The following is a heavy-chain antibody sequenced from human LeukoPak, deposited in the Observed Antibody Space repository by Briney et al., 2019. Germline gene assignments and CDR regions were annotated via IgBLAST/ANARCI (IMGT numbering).Heavy chain of an antibody. CDR2: ISYDGSNK. Sequence: QPGGSLRLSCAASGFTFSSYALHWVRQAPGKGLEWVAVISYDGSNKYYADSVKGRFTISRDNSKNTLYLQMNSLRAEDTAVYYCARVLYDYWGQGTLVTVSS. V-gene: IGHV3-30-3*01. J-gene: IGHJ4*02. CDR1: GFTFSSYA. CDR3: ARVLYDY.